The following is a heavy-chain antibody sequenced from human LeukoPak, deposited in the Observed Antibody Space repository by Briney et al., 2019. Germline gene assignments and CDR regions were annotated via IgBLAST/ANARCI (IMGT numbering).Heavy chain of an antibody. CDR1: GGPISSYY. CDR3: AREGGPHYYDSRGKTWFVP. J-gene: IGHJ5*02. V-gene: IGHV4-59*01. Sequence: SETLSLTCTVSGGPISSYYWSWIRQPPGKGLEWIGYIYYSGSTNYNPSLKSRVTISVDTSKNQFSLKLSSVTAADTAVYYCAREGGPHYYDSRGKTWFVPWGQGTLASVSP. D-gene: IGHD3-22*01. CDR2: IYYSGST.